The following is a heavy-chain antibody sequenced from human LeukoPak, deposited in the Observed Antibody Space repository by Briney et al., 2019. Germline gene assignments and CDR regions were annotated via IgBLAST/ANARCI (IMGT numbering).Heavy chain of an antibody. V-gene: IGHV4-59*08. CDR1: GSSMNNYY. CDR2: FHYTRNT. J-gene: IGHJ4*02. D-gene: IGHD6-13*01. Sequence: PSETLSLTCTVSGSSMNNYYWTWIRQSPGKGLEWIGYFHYTRNTNYNPSPRGRVTMSADTSKNQFSLKLNSVTAADTAVYYCARRARATAGGDYFDYWGQGTLVTVSS. CDR3: ARRARATAGGDYFDY.